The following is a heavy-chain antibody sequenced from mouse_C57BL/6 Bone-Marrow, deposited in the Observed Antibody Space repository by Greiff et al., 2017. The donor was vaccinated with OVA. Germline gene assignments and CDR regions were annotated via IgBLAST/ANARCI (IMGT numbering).Heavy chain of an antibody. Sequence: VQLQQSGTVLARPGASVKLSCKTSGYTFTSYWMHWVKQRPGQGLEWIGAIYPGNSDTSYNQKFKGKAKLTAVTSASTAYMQLSSLTNEDSAVYYCAGGGSAEPAWFAYGGRGTGVTVSA. D-gene: IGHD1-1*01. CDR3: AGGGSAEPAWFAY. CDR1: GYTFTSYW. CDR2: IYPGNSDT. J-gene: IGHJ3*01. V-gene: IGHV1-5*01.